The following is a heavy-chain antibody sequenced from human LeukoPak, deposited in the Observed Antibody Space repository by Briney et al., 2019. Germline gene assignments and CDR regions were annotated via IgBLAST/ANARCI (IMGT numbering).Heavy chain of an antibody. CDR3: ARDGIGIAARPDYFDY. D-gene: IGHD6-6*01. Sequence: GRSLRLSCAASGFTFSSYGMHWVRQAPGKGLEWVAVIWYDGSNKYYADSVKGRFTISRDNSKNTLYLQMNSLRAEGTAVYYCARDGIGIAARPDYFDYWGQGTLVTVSS. CDR2: IWYDGSNK. J-gene: IGHJ4*02. CDR1: GFTFSSYG. V-gene: IGHV3-33*01.